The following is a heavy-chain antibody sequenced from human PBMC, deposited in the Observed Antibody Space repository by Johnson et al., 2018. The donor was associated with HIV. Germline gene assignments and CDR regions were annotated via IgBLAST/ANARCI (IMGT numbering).Heavy chain of an antibody. Sequence: QVQLVESGGGLVQPGGSLRLSCAASGFTFSSYAMHWVRQAPGKGLEWVAVISYDGSNKYYADSVKGRFTISRAHYTNTLSLQMNSVRREGTAVYYCAGDGRDVLTRGSLDVWGQGTVVPVSS. J-gene: IGHJ3*01. D-gene: IGHD3-16*01. V-gene: IGHV3-30-3*01. CDR3: AGDGRDVLTRGSLDV. CDR1: GFTFSSYA. CDR2: ISYDGSNK.